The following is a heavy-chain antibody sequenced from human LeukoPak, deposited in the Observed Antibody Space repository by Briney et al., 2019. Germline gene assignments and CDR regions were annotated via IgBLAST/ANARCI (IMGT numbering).Heavy chain of an antibody. CDR1: GYTFTGYY. D-gene: IGHD3-10*01. CDR2: INPNSGGT. V-gene: IGHV1-2*02. CDR3: ARETPYFGGLDY. J-gene: IGHJ4*02. Sequence: ASVKVSCKASGYTFTGYYMHWVRQAPRQGLEWMGWINPNSGGTNYAQKFQGRVTMTRDTSISTAYMELSRLRSDDTAVYYCARETPYFGGLDYWGQGTLVTVSS.